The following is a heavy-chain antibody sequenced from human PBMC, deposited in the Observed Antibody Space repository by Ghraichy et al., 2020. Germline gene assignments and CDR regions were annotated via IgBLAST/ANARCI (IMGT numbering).Heavy chain of an antibody. J-gene: IGHJ6*02. CDR3: AKDLTIFAGAMDV. CDR1: GFKFEDYV. D-gene: IGHD3-3*01. Sequence: SLRLSCAASGFKFEDYVMHWVRQAPGKGLEWVSGISWNSGSTGYADSVKGRFTISRDNAKNSLFLQMNSLRSEETALYYCAKDLTIFAGAMDVWGQGTTVTVSS. CDR2: ISWNSGST. V-gene: IGHV3-9*01.